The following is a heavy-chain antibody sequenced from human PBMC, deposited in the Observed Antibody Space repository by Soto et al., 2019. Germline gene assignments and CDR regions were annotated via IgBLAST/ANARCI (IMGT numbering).Heavy chain of an antibody. CDR2: INPNTGGT. CDR3: ARDQGGVQEWLGGLDV. J-gene: IGHJ6*02. V-gene: IGHV1-2*02. D-gene: IGHD3-3*01. CDR1: GYTFTAYY. Sequence: QVQLVQSGAEVKKPGAAVKVSCKASGYTFTAYYMHWVRQAPGQGLEWMGWINPNTGGTNLGQKFQGRVTMTRDTSISTAYMELSRLRSDDTAVYYCARDQGGVQEWLGGLDVWGQGTTVTVSS.